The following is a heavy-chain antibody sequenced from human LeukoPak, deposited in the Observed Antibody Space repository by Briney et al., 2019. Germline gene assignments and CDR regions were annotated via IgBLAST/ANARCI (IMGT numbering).Heavy chain of an antibody. CDR2: ISYDGSNK. Sequence: GGSLRLSCAASGFTFSSYAMHWVRQAPGKGLEWVAVISYDGSNKYYADSVKGRFTISRDNSKNTLYLQMNSLRAEDTAAYYCARDKYCSSTSCYGQRYNWFDPWGQGTLVTVSS. V-gene: IGHV3-30-3*01. CDR3: ARDKYCSSTSCYGQRYNWFDP. D-gene: IGHD2-2*01. J-gene: IGHJ5*02. CDR1: GFTFSSYA.